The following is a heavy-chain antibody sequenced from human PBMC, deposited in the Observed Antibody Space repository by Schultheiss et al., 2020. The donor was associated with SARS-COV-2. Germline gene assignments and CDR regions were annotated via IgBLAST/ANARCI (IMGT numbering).Heavy chain of an antibody. J-gene: IGHJ2*01. V-gene: IGHV3-21*01. CDR3: ARRVDNWYFDL. Sequence: GGSLRLSCAASGFTFSSYAMSWVRQAPGKGLEWVSSVSGSTTYLYYADSVKGRFTISRDNAKNTLYLQINSLRADDTAVYSCARRVDNWYFDLWGRGTLVTVSS. D-gene: IGHD3-9*01. CDR2: VSGSTTYL. CDR1: GFTFSSYA.